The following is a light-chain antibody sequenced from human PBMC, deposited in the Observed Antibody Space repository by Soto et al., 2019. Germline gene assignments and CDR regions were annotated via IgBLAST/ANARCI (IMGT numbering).Light chain of an antibody. J-gene: IGKJ1*01. Sequence: DIQMTQSPSSVSASVGDRVTITCRASQDISNYLAWYQQKPGKVPKLLIYTASTLQSGVPSRFSGSGSGTDFTLTISSLQPEDVATYYCQKYNSALWTFGQGTKVEIK. CDR3: QKYNSALWT. V-gene: IGKV1-27*01. CDR2: TAS. CDR1: QDISNY.